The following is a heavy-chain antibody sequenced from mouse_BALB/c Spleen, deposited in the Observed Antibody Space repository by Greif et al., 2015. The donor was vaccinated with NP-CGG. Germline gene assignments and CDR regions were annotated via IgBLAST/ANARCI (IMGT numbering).Heavy chain of an antibody. CDR3: ARWSYYYGSNY. CDR2: IDPANGNT. Sequence: VQLQQSGAELVKPGASVKLSSTASGFNIKDTYMHWVKQRPEQGLEWIGRIDPANGNTKYDPKFQGKATITADTSSNTAYLQLSSLTSEDTAVYYCARWSYYYGSNYWGQGTTLTVSS. V-gene: IGHV14-3*02. CDR1: GFNIKDTY. D-gene: IGHD1-1*01. J-gene: IGHJ2*01.